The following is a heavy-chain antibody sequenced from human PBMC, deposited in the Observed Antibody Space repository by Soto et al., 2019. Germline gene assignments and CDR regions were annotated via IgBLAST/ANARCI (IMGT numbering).Heavy chain of an antibody. V-gene: IGHV3-33*01. CDR1: GFTFSSYG. D-gene: IGHD6-19*01. CDR2: IWYDGSNK. Sequence: PGGSLRLSCAASGFTFSSYGMHWVRQAPGKGLEWVAVIWYDGSNKYYADSVKGRFTISRDNSKNTLYLQMNSLRAEDTAVYYCARDYRGIAVAGNQPRYYYGMDVWGQGTTVTVSS. CDR3: ARDYRGIAVAGNQPRYYYGMDV. J-gene: IGHJ6*02.